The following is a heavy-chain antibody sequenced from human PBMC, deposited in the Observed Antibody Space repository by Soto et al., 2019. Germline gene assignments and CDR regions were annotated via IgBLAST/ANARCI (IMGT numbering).Heavy chain of an antibody. Sequence: QVQLVQSGAEVKKPGSSVKVSCKASGGTFSSYAISWVRQAPGQGLEWMGGIIPIFGTANYAQKFQGRVTITADESTSTAYMELSSLRSEDTAVYYCASSRDGYKNHYYYYGMDVWGQGTTVTVSS. CDR2: IIPIFGTA. V-gene: IGHV1-69*12. CDR3: ASSRDGYKNHYYYYGMDV. D-gene: IGHD5-12*01. J-gene: IGHJ6*02. CDR1: GGTFSSYA.